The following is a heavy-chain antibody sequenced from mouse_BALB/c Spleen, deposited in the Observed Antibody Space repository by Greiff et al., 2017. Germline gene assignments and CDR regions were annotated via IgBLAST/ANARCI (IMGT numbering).Heavy chain of an antibody. CDR2: ISSGGGST. Sequence: EVNVVESGGGLVKPGGSLKLSCAASGFAFSSYDMSWVRQTPEKRLEWVAYISSGGGSTYYPDTVKGRFTISRDNAKNTLYLQMSSLKSEDTAMYYCARQVGAYWGQGTLVTVSA. V-gene: IGHV5-12-1*01. J-gene: IGHJ3*01. D-gene: IGHD1-1*02. CDR1: GFAFSSYD. CDR3: ARQVGAY.